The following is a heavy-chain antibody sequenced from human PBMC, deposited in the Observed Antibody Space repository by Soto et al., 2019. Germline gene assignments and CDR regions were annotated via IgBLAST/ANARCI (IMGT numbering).Heavy chain of an antibody. CDR3: VKWKVGDYSGVGV. D-gene: IGHD1-1*01. J-gene: IGHJ6*02. Sequence: EVQLVESGGGLVKPGGSLRLSCEASGITLRTAWMTWVRQAPGKGLEWVGRIKSETDGGTIDYAAPVKGRFTISRDDSKHTLYLQMNNLKIEDSALYYCVKWKVGDYSGVGVWGQGTTVTVSS. V-gene: IGHV3-15*01. CDR1: GITLRTAW. CDR2: IKSETDGGTI.